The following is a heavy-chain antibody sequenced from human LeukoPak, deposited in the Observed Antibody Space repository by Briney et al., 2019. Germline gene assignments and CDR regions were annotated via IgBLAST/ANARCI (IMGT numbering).Heavy chain of an antibody. CDR1: GFTFSSYA. CDR3: AKDRGLLYDLRADAFDI. Sequence: PGRSLRLSCAASGFTFSSYAMHWVRQAPGKGLEWVAVISYDGSNKYYADSVKGRFTISRDISKNTLYLHMNSLRTEDTALYYCAKDRGLLYDLRADAFDIWGQGTMVTVSS. V-gene: IGHV3-30-3*01. CDR2: ISYDGSNK. D-gene: IGHD2-2*02. J-gene: IGHJ3*02.